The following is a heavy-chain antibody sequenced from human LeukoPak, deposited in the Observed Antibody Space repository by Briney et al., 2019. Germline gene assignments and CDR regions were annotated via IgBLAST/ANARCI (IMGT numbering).Heavy chain of an antibody. CDR1: GGSISSGDYY. Sequence: SQTLSLTCTVSGGSISSGDYYCSWIRQPPGKGLEWIGYIYYSGSTYYNPSLKSRVTISVDTSKNQFSLKLSSVTAADTAVYYCATKIYYYDSSGYYHDAFDIWGQGTMVTVSS. CDR3: ATKIYYYDSSGYYHDAFDI. V-gene: IGHV4-30-4*01. J-gene: IGHJ3*02. CDR2: IYYSGST. D-gene: IGHD3-22*01.